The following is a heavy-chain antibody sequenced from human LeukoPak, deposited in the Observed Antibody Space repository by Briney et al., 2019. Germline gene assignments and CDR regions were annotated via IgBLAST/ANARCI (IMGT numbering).Heavy chain of an antibody. CDR3: AGGYFYGSIAY. D-gene: IGHD3-10*01. Sequence: GGSLRLSCAASGFTINSNYMNWVRQAPGEGLEWVSVIYSGGSTYYADSVKDRFTISRDNSKNTLYLQMNSLRDEDTAVYYCAGGYFYGSIAYWGQGTLVTVSS. V-gene: IGHV3-66*01. CDR2: IYSGGST. J-gene: IGHJ4*02. CDR1: GFTINSNY.